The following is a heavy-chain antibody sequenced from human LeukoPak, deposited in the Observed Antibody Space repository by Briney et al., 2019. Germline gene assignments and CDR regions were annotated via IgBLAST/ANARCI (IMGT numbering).Heavy chain of an antibody. Sequence: SETLSLTCAVYGGSFSGYYWSWIRQPPGKGLEWIGEINHSGSTNYNPSLKSRVTISVDTSKNQFSLKLSSVTAADTAVYYCARDLEDSSGWYRWDYWGQGTLVTASS. CDR2: INHSGST. CDR1: GGSFSGYY. CDR3: ARDLEDSSGWYRWDY. V-gene: IGHV4-34*01. J-gene: IGHJ4*02. D-gene: IGHD6-19*01.